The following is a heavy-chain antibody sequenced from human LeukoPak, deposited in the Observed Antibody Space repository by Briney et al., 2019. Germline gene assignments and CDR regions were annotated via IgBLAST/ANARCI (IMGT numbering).Heavy chain of an antibody. V-gene: IGHV1-2*02. CDR1: GYTFTGYY. Sequence: ASVKVSCKASGYTFTGYYMHWVRQAPGQGLEWMGWINPNSGGTNYAQKFQGRVTMTRDTSISTAYMELSRLRPDDTAVYYCARGRGYCTNGVCSKTHNWFDPWGQGTLVTVSS. CDR2: INPNSGGT. CDR3: ARGRGYCTNGVCSKTHNWFDP. D-gene: IGHD2-8*01. J-gene: IGHJ5*02.